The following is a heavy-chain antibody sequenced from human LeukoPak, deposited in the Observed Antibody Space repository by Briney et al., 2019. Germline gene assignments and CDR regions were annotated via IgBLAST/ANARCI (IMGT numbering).Heavy chain of an antibody. J-gene: IGHJ6*03. Sequence: ASVKVSCKASGYTFTSYDINWVRQATGQGLEWMGWMNPNSGNTGYAQKFQGRVTITRNTSISTAYMELSSLRSEDTAVYYCARVGFQLAYSSGPKYYYYYMDVWGKGTTVTVSS. CDR1: GYTFTSYD. V-gene: IGHV1-8*03. CDR3: ARVGFQLAYSSGPKYYYYYMDV. D-gene: IGHD6-19*01. CDR2: MNPNSGNT.